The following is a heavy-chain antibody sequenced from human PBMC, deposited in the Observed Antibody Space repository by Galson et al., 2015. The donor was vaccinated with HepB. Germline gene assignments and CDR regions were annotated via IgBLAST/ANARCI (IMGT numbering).Heavy chain of an antibody. Sequence: SVKVSCKASGGTFSSYAISWVRQAPGQGLEWMGGIIPIFGTANYAQKFQGRVTITADESTSTAYMELSSLRSEDTAVYYCASRVVDEVEWLLLGAPRYYMDVWGKGTTVTVSS. V-gene: IGHV1-69*13. D-gene: IGHD3-3*01. CDR2: IIPIFGTA. CDR1: GGTFSSYA. CDR3: ASRVVDEVEWLLLGAPRYYMDV. J-gene: IGHJ6*03.